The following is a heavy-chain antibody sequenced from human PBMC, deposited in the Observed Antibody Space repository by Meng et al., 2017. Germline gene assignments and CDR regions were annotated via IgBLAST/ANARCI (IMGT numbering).Heavy chain of an antibody. D-gene: IGHD5-12*01. CDR1: GYTFTGYY. J-gene: IGHJ4*02. V-gene: IGHV1-2*06. Sequence: QLQLVRSGAEVKKPGATVKVSCKASGYTFTGYYMHWVRQAPGQGLEWMGRINPNGGGTNYAQKFQGRVTMTRDTSISTAFMELSRLISDDTAVYYCARDSATGDFWGQGTLVTVSS. CDR2: INPNGGGT. CDR3: ARDSATGDF.